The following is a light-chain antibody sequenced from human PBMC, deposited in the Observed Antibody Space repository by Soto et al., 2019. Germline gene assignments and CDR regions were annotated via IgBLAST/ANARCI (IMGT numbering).Light chain of an antibody. CDR3: HQYYEWPLT. J-gene: IGKJ4*01. CDR2: GAS. V-gene: IGKV3D-15*01. CDR1: QSVGRS. Sequence: EIVMTQSPAALSLSPGEGVTLSCRASQSVGRSLAWYQQRPGQAPRLLIYGASTRATATPVRFSGLASGTDFPLTVSSLQSEDFVVYYCHQYYEWPLTFGGGTKVEIK.